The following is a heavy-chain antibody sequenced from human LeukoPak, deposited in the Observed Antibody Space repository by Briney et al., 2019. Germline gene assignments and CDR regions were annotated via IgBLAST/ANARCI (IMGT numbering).Heavy chain of an antibody. Sequence: GGSLRLSCAASGFTFSSYAMHWVRQAPGKGLEYVSAISSNGGSTSYANSVKGRFTISRDNSKNTLYLQMGSLRAEDMAVYYCAKDHGSGSYQLDYFDYWGQGTLVTVSS. V-gene: IGHV3-64*01. CDR2: ISSNGGST. J-gene: IGHJ4*02. D-gene: IGHD1-26*01. CDR3: AKDHGSGSYQLDYFDY. CDR1: GFTFSSYA.